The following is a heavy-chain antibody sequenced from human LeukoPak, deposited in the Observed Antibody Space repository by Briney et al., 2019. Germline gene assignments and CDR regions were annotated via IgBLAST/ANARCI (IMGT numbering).Heavy chain of an antibody. V-gene: IGHV3-7*03. D-gene: IGHD6-13*01. CDR2: IKQDGSEK. CDR3: ARGAASDY. Sequence: GGSLRLSCAASGFTFSSYWISWDRQAPGKGLEWVANIKQDGSEKYYVDSVKGRFTISRDNAKNSLYLQMNSLRAEDTAVYYCARGAASDYWGQGTLVTVSS. J-gene: IGHJ4*02. CDR1: GFTFSSYW.